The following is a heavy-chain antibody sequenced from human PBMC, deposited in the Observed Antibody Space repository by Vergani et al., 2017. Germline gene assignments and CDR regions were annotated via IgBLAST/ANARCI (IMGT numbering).Heavy chain of an antibody. CDR2: IYYSGST. V-gene: IGHV4-59*01. D-gene: IGHD2-15*01. CDR1: GGSISSYY. J-gene: IGHJ5*02. CDR3: ARDYPNCSGGSCYSNWFDP. Sequence: QVQLQESGPGLVKPSETLSLTCTVSGGSISSYYWSWIRQPPGKGLEWIVYIYYSGSTNYNPSLKSLVTISVDTSKNQFSLKLSSVTAADTAVYYCARDYPNCSGGSCYSNWFDPWGQGTLVTVSS.